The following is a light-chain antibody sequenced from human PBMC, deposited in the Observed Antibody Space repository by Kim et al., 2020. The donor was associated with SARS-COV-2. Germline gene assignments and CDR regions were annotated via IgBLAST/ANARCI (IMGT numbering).Light chain of an antibody. CDR3: QQYDSWPLT. V-gene: IGKV3-15*01. Sequence: EIVMTQSPATLSVSPGERATLSCRASQSVSSNLAWYHQKPGQAPRLLIYGASTRATGIPVRFSGSGSGTEFTLTISNLQSEDFAVYYCQQYDSWPLTFGGGTKVDIK. CDR2: GAS. J-gene: IGKJ4*01. CDR1: QSVSSN.